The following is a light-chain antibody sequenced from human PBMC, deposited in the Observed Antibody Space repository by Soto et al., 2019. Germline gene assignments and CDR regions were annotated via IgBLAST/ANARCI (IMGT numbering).Light chain of an antibody. V-gene: IGKV3-15*01. CDR3: QQYNNWPPVT. CDR2: GAS. Sequence: ETMLTQSPATLSASPGERVTLSCRATQSVTYNLAWYQQKPGQAPRLLIYGASTRATGIPARFSGRGSGTEFTLTVTSLQSEDFAVYYCQQYNNWPPVTFGQGTRLEI. CDR1: QSVTYN. J-gene: IGKJ5*01.